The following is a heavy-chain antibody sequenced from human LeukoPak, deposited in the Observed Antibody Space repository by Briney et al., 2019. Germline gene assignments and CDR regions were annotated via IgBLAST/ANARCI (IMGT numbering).Heavy chain of an antibody. D-gene: IGHD1-26*01. V-gene: IGHV3-21*01. J-gene: IGHJ4*02. Sequence: GGSLRLSCAASGFTFSDYSMDWVRQDPGKGLEWVSSITGSSSYIYYADSVKGRFTISRDNAKNSLYLQMNSLRAEDTAVYYCARDKGEGATYFDYWGQGTPVTVSS. CDR3: ARDKGEGATYFDY. CDR2: ITGSSSYI. CDR1: GFTFSDYS.